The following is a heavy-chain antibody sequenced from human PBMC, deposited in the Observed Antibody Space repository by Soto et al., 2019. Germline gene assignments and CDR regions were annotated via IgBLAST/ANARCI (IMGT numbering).Heavy chain of an antibody. Sequence: VQLVESGGGVVQPGRSLRLSCAASGFTFSDYAMHWVRQAPGKGLEWVAVVSHAGRNTHYADSVKGRFTISRASSKSTGTLERTSVRAEDTASDSCGLGVGLWPAASGFNSWGPGARVPVSS. CDR2: VSHAGRNT. V-gene: IGHV3-30*03. J-gene: IGHJ4*02. D-gene: IGHD3-16*01. CDR3: GLGVGLWPAASGFNS. CDR1: GFTFSDYA.